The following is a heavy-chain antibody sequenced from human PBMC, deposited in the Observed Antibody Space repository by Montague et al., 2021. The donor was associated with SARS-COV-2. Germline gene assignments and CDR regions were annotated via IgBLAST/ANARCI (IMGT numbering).Heavy chain of an antibody. D-gene: IGHD6-13*01. Sequence: SETLSLTCTFSGGSITGYFWTWIRQPPGKGLEWLGHMHYSGSTKYNPSLESRVTMSIDTSESQFSLHLRSVTAADTGVYYCARVPFSSSWYYLDYWGQGTLVTVSS. V-gene: IGHV4-59*12. CDR2: MHYSGST. J-gene: IGHJ4*02. CDR1: GGSITGYF. CDR3: ARVPFSSSWYYLDY.